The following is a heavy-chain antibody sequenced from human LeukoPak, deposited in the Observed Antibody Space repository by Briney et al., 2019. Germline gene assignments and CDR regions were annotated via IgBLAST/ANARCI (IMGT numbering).Heavy chain of an antibody. J-gene: IGHJ4*02. D-gene: IGHD4-17*01. Sequence: SETLSLTCAVSGGSISSNSYYWSWIRQPPGKGLEWIGYIYYSGSTNYNPSLKSRVTISVDTSKSQFSLKLSSVTAADTAVYYCARGYGDYHYWGQGTLVTVSS. CDR1: GGSISSNSYY. CDR3: ARGYGDYHY. CDR2: IYYSGST. V-gene: IGHV4-61*01.